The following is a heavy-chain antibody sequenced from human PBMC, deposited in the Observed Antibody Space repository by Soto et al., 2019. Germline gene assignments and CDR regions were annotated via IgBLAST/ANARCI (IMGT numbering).Heavy chain of an antibody. Sequence: GGSLRLSCAASGFTFSSYAMSWVRQAPGKGLEWVSAISGSGGSTYYADSVKGRFTISRDNSKNTLYLQMNSLRAEDTAVYYCAKDGGYYDAPSDAFDIWGQGTMVTVSS. J-gene: IGHJ3*02. CDR2: ISGSGGST. CDR3: AKDGGYYDAPSDAFDI. V-gene: IGHV3-23*01. CDR1: GFTFSSYA. D-gene: IGHD3-22*01.